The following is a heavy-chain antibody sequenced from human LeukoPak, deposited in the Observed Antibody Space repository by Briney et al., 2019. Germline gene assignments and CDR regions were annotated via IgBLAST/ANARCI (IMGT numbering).Heavy chain of an antibody. V-gene: IGHV3-13*01. J-gene: IGHJ3*02. CDR3: VRAPQCNSSKGDTQDVFNM. Sequence: GGSLRLSCAASGFTFYNYDLHWVRHAAGKGLEWVSTIGTAADTFYPDSVKGRFTISRENAKNSLYLQMNSLRVDDTAVYYCVRAPQCNSSKGDTQDVFNMGGKGKMVTVSS. CDR1: GFTFYNYD. D-gene: IGHD2/OR15-2a*01. CDR2: IGTAADT.